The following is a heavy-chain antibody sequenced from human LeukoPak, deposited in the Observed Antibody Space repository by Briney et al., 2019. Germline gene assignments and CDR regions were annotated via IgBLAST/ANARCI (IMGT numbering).Heavy chain of an antibody. Sequence: SETLSLTCAVYGGSFSGYYWSWIRQPPGKGLEWIGEINHSGSTNYNPSLKSRVTISVDTSKNQFSLKLSSVTAADTAVYYCARVYSGYDSLDYWGQGTLVTVSS. CDR2: INHSGST. J-gene: IGHJ4*02. CDR3: ARVYSGYDSLDY. CDR1: GGSFSGYY. D-gene: IGHD5-12*01. V-gene: IGHV4-34*01.